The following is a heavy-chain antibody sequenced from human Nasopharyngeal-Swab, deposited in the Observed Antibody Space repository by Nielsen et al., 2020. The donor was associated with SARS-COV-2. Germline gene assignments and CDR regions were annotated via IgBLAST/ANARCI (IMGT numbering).Heavy chain of an antibody. J-gene: IGHJ5*02. Sequence: ASVKVSCKASGYTFTSYAMNWVRQAPGQGLEWMGWINTNTGNPTYAQGFTGRFVFSLDTSVSTAYLQISSLKAADTAVYYCARDGLSLQYSSGWYGWFDPWGQGTLVTVSS. CDR1: GYTFTSYA. CDR2: INTNTGNP. CDR3: ARDGLSLQYSSGWYGWFDP. V-gene: IGHV7-4-1*02. D-gene: IGHD6-19*01.